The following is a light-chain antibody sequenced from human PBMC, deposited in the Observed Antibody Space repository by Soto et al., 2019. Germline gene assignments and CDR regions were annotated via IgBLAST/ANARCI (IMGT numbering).Light chain of an antibody. J-gene: IGKJ1*01. V-gene: IGKV3-20*01. CDR3: QHFVNSLTWT. CDR2: GAS. Sequence: EIWLTQSPGTLSLSPGERATLSCRASQSVSSTYLIWYQQKPCQAPRLLIYGASSRATGVPDSFSGGGSGTDFTLTISRLETEDFAVYYCQHFVNSLTWTFGQGTKVDIK. CDR1: QSVSSTY.